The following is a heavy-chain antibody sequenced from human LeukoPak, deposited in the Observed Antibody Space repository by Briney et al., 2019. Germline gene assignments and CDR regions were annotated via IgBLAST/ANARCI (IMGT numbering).Heavy chain of an antibody. CDR2: IYTSGST. D-gene: IGHD2-2*02. Sequence: SETLSLTCTVSGGSISSGGYYWSWIRQPAGKGLEWIGRIYTSGSTNYNPSLKSRVTMSVDTSKNQFSLKLSSVTAADTAVYYCARGWSAIQYGFDYWGQGTLVTVSS. CDR1: GGSISSGGYY. CDR3: ARGWSAIQYGFDY. V-gene: IGHV4-61*02. J-gene: IGHJ4*02.